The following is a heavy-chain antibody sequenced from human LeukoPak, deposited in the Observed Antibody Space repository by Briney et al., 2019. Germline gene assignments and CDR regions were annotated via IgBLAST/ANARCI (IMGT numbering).Heavy chain of an antibody. Sequence: PGGSLRLSCAASGFTFSSYGMHWVRQAPGKGLEWVAFIRFDRSNKYYADSVKGRFTISRDNSKNTLYLQMNSLRAEDTAVYYCAKNGKLLWFGELLPSPNQTNYWGQGTLVTVSS. V-gene: IGHV3-30*02. CDR2: IRFDRSNK. CDR1: GFTFSSYG. J-gene: IGHJ4*02. D-gene: IGHD3-10*01. CDR3: AKNGKLLWFGELLPSPNQTNY.